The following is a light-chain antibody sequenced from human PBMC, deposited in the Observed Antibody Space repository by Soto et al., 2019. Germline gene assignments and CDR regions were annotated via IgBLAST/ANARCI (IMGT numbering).Light chain of an antibody. J-gene: IGKJ4*01. CDR1: QSVSSN. CDR3: QQYKTWPLT. Sequence: EIVMTQSPATLSVSPGERATLSCRASQSVSSNLAWYQQKPGQAPRRLIYGASTRATGIPARFSGSGSWTEFTLTISSLQSEDFAVYYCQQYKTWPLTFGGGTKVEIK. CDR2: GAS. V-gene: IGKV3-15*01.